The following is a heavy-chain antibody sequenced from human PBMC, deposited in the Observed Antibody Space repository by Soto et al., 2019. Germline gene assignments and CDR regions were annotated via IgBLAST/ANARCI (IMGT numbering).Heavy chain of an antibody. V-gene: IGHV3-15*01. J-gene: IGHJ4*02. Sequence: EVQLVESGGGLVKPGGSLRLSCAASGFTFSNDWLSWVRQAPGKGLVWVGRITSKTDGVTTDYAAPVKGRFTISRDDSKNTLYLQMNSLTTEATAVYYCTPDGRDSSGYYAGGYWGQGTLVTVSS. CDR1: GFTFSNDW. CDR3: TPDGRDSSGYYAGGY. CDR2: ITSKTDGVTT. D-gene: IGHD3-22*01.